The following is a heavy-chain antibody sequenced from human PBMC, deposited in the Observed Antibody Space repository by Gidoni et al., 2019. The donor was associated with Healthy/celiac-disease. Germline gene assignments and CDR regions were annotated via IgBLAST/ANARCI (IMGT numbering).Heavy chain of an antibody. Sequence: QVTLKESGPVLVKPTETLTLTCTVSGFSLSNARMGVSWIRQPPGKALEWLAHIFSNDEKSYSTSLKSRLTISKDTSKSQVVLTMTNMDPVDTATYYCARERYITIFGVVICAFDIWGQGTMVTVSS. J-gene: IGHJ3*02. CDR3: ARERYITIFGVVICAFDI. CDR1: GFSLSNARMG. CDR2: IFSNDEK. D-gene: IGHD3-3*01. V-gene: IGHV2-26*01.